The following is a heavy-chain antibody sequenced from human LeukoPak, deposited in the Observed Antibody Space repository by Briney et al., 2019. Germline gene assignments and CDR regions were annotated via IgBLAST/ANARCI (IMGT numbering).Heavy chain of an antibody. CDR1: GGTFSSYA. CDR3: AREHSSSWYSGHYYYYGMDV. D-gene: IGHD6-13*01. J-gene: IGHJ6*02. V-gene: IGHV1-69*05. CDR2: IIPIFGTA. Sequence: GASVKVSCKASGGTFSSYAISWVRQAPGQGLEWMGGIIPIFGTANYAQKFQGRVTITTDESTSTAYMELSSLRSEDTAVYYCAREHSSSWYSGHYYYYGMDVWGQGTTVTVSS.